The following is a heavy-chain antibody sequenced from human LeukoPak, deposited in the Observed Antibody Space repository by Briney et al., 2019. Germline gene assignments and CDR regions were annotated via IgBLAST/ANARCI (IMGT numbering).Heavy chain of an antibody. Sequence: GGSLRLSCAATGFTFKDYGMHWVRQPSGKGLEWVSGINWNGGGTDYADSVKGRFTISRDNAKNSLYLQMTSLRPGDTALYYCAKHLRATNTYIFFGLDVWGQGTTVTVSS. CDR3: AKHLRATNTYIFFGLDV. V-gene: IGHV3-9*01. CDR1: GFTFKDYG. D-gene: IGHD1-26*01. CDR2: INWNGGGT. J-gene: IGHJ6*02.